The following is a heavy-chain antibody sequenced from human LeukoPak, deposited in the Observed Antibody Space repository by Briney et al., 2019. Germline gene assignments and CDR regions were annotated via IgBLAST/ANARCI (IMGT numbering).Heavy chain of an antibody. V-gene: IGHV4-59*11. J-gene: IGHJ4*02. Sequence: SETLSLTCTVSGGSISSHCWSWIRQPPGTGLEWIGYIYYSGSTYYNPSLKSRVTISVDTSKNQFSLKLTSVTAADTAVYYCARGYYTPDYWGQGTLVTVSS. CDR2: IYYSGST. D-gene: IGHD2/OR15-2a*01. CDR1: GGSISSHC. CDR3: ARGYYTPDY.